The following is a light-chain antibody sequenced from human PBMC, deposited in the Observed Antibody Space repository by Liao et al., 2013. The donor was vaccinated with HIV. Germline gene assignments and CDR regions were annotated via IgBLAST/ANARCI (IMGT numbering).Light chain of an antibody. CDR2: KDS. V-gene: IGLV3-25*02. J-gene: IGLJ2*01. CDR1: ALPKQY. CDR3: QVWDSSSDCAV. Sequence: SYELTQPPSVSVSPGQTASITCSGDALPKQYAYWYQQKPGQAPVMVIYKDSERPSGIPERFSGSNSGNTATLTISRVEAGDEADYYCQVWDSSSDCAVFGGGTKLTVL.